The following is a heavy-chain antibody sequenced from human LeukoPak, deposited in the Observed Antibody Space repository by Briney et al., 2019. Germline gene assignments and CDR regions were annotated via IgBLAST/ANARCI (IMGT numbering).Heavy chain of an antibody. CDR1: GGSISSGGYY. D-gene: IGHD6-19*01. Sequence: SETLSLTCTVSGGSISSGGYYWSWIRQHPGKGLEWIGYIYYSGSTNYNPSLKSRVTISVDTSKNQFSLKLSSVTAADTAVYYCARGQWLSFFDPWGQGTLVTVSS. CDR2: IYYSGST. J-gene: IGHJ5*02. V-gene: IGHV4-61*08. CDR3: ARGQWLSFFDP.